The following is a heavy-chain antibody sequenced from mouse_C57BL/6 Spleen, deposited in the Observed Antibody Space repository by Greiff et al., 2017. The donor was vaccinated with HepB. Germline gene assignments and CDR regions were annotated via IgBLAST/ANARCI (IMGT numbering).Heavy chain of an antibody. CDR3: ANHDYRDRYAWYFDV. CDR1: GFSLTSYG. Sequence: QVQLQQSGPGLVQPSQSLSITCTASGFSLTSYGLHWVRQSPGKGLEWLGVIWRGGSTDYNAAFMSRLSITKDNSKSQVFFKMNSLQAYDTAIYYCANHDYRDRYAWYFDVWGTGTTVTVSS. D-gene: IGHD5-5*01. V-gene: IGHV2-5*01. J-gene: IGHJ1*03. CDR2: IWRGGST.